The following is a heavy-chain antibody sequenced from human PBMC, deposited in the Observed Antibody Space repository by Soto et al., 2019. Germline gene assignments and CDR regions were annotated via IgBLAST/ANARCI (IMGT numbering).Heavy chain of an antibody. D-gene: IGHD3-22*01. J-gene: IGHJ4*02. Sequence: QVQLVESGGGVVQPGRSLRLSCAASGFTFSNYGMHWVRQAPGKGLEWVAIISFDGSNEYYADSVKGRFTISRDNSKNTLYLKMDSLRDEDTAVYYCARDPPSGYSRFLNYWGQGTLVTVS. CDR1: GFTFSNYG. V-gene: IGHV3-33*05. CDR3: ARDPPSGYSRFLNY. CDR2: ISFDGSNE.